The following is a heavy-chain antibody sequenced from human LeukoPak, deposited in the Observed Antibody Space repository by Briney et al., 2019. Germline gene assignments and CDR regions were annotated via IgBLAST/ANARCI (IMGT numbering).Heavy chain of an antibody. D-gene: IGHD1-26*01. CDR3: ARDMGSGSLHY. J-gene: IGHJ4*02. CDR1: RYTFTGYY. CDR2: INTGNGDT. V-gene: IGHV1-3*04. Sequence: ASVKVSCKASRYTFTGYYMHWVRQAPGQRLEWLGWINTGNGDTRYSQTFHGRVTITRDTSASTAYMELSSLRPEDTAVYYCARDMGSGSLHYWGQGALISVSS.